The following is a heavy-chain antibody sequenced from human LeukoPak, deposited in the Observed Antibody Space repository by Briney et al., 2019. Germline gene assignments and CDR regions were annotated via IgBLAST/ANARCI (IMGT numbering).Heavy chain of an antibody. J-gene: IGHJ4*02. V-gene: IGHV1-2*02. CDR1: GYTFTGYY. Sequence: ASVKVSCKASGYTFTGYYMHWVRQAPGQGLEWMGWINPNSGGTNYAQKFQGRVTMTRDTSISTAYMELSRLRSDDTAVYYCARGAITMVRGVITHYRGQGTLVTVSS. D-gene: IGHD3-10*01. CDR2: INPNSGGT. CDR3: ARGAITMVRGVITHY.